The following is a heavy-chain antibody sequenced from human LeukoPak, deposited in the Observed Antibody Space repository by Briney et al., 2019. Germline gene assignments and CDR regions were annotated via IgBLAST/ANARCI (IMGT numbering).Heavy chain of an antibody. CDR1: GFTFSSYW. Sequence: GGSLRLSYAASGFTFSSYWMSWVRQDPGKGLEWVANIKQDGSEKYYVDSVKGRFTISRDNAKNSLYLQMNSLRAEDTAVYYCARVSKTYSYGYLNDYWGQGTLVTVSS. D-gene: IGHD5-18*01. J-gene: IGHJ4*02. V-gene: IGHV3-7*01. CDR2: IKQDGSEK. CDR3: ARVSKTYSYGYLNDY.